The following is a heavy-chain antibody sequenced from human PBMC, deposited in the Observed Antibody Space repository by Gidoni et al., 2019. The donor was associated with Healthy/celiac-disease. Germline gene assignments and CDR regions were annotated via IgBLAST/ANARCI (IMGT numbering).Heavy chain of an antibody. Sequence: QVQLQQWGAGLLKPSETLSLTCAVYGGSFSGYYWSWIRQPPGKGLEWIGEINHSGSTNYNPSLKSRVTISVDTSKNQFSLKLSSVTAADTAVYYCARANPTIKQQLTLRTGYHGMDVWGQGTTVTVSS. CDR1: GGSFSGYY. V-gene: IGHV4-34*01. CDR2: INHSGST. D-gene: IGHD5-12*01. CDR3: ARANPTIKQQLTLRTGYHGMDV. J-gene: IGHJ6*02.